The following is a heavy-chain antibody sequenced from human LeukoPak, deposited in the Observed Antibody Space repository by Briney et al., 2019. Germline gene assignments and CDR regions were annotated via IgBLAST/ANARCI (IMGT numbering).Heavy chain of an antibody. CDR2: ISSSSSTI. J-gene: IGHJ4*02. D-gene: IGHD5-12*01. CDR3: AREVWLRLDY. Sequence: GGSWRLSCAASGFTLSSYSMNWVRQAPGKGLEWVSYISSSSSTIYYTDSVMSRFTISRDKAKNSLYLQMNSLRNEDTAVYYCAREVWLRLDYWGQGTLVTVYS. V-gene: IGHV3-48*02. CDR1: GFTLSSYS.